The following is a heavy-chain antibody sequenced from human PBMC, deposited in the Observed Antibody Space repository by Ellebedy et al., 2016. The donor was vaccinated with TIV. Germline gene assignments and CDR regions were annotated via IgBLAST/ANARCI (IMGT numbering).Heavy chain of an antibody. Sequence: PGGSLRLSCAASGFTFSTYAMHWVRQAPGKGLEWVAIVSSDGSSHHYADSVKGRFTISRVSSKNTLSLQMNSLRGDDSAVYYCARDAVQYYLYCVGVWGQGTTVTVSS. D-gene: IGHD1-1*01. V-gene: IGHV3-30*03. J-gene: IGHJ6*02. CDR1: GFTFSTYA. CDR2: VSSDGSSH. CDR3: ARDAVQYYLYCVGV.